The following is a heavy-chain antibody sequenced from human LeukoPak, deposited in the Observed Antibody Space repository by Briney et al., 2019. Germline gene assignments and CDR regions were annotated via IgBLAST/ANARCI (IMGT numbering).Heavy chain of an antibody. CDR3: ASSLYSIFNYYDY. V-gene: IGHV4-59*11. CDR2: IYYSGST. Sequence: SETLSLTCTVSGGSISSHYWSWIRQPPGKGLEWIGSIYYSGSTNYNPSLKSRVTISVDTSKNQFSLKLSSVTAADTAVYYCASSLYSIFNYYDYWGQGTLVTVSS. CDR1: GGSISSHY. J-gene: IGHJ4*02. D-gene: IGHD5/OR15-5a*01.